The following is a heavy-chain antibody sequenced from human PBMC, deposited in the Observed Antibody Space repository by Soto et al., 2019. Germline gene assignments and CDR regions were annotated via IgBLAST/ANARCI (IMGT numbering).Heavy chain of an antibody. CDR3: ARDLALAGNY. Sequence: GGSLRLSCSASGFTFSSYAMSWVRQTQEKGLEWVSSISSTSSYTHYSDSVKGRFTISRDNANNSLFLQMNSLRAEDTATYYCARDLALAGNYWGQGVLVTVPQ. CDR1: GFTFSSYA. CDR2: ISSTSSYT. V-gene: IGHV3-21*01. D-gene: IGHD6-19*01. J-gene: IGHJ4*02.